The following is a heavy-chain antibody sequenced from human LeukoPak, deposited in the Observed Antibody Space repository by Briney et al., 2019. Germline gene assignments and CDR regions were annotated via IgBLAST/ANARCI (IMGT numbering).Heavy chain of an antibody. D-gene: IGHD3-10*01. CDR2: IYYSGST. J-gene: IGHJ4*02. CDR1: GGSISSSSYY. V-gene: IGHV4-39*07. CDR3: ARGTGFGEPVDY. Sequence: SETLSLTCTVSGGSISSSSYYWGWIRQPPGKGLEWIGSIYYSGSTYYNPSLKSRVTISVDTSKNQFSLKLSSVTAADTAVYYCARGTGFGEPVDYWGQGTLVTVSS.